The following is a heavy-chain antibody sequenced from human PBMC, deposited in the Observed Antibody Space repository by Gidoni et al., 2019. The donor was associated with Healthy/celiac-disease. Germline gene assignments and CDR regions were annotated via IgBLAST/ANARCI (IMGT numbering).Heavy chain of an antibody. J-gene: IGHJ4*02. CDR2: ISYDGSNK. Sequence: QVQLVESGGGVVQPGRSLSLSCAASGFTFSSYGMHGVRQAPGKGLEWVAVISYDGSNKYYADSVKGRVTISRDNSKNTLYLQMNSLRAEDTAVYYCAKGDKGAAAGTCDYWGQGTLVTVSS. D-gene: IGHD6-13*01. V-gene: IGHV3-30*18. CDR3: AKGDKGAAAGTCDY. CDR1: GFTFSSYG.